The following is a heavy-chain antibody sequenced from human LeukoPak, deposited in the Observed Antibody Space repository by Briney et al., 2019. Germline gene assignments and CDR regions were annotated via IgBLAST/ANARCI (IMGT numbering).Heavy chain of an antibody. CDR1: GFTFSSHA. V-gene: IGHV3-30*04. D-gene: IGHD3-10*01. CDR3: AKDFFRLLYGSGKTLFDY. J-gene: IGHJ4*02. CDR2: ISYDGSDE. Sequence: GGSLRLSCAASGFTFSSHAMHWVHQAPGKGLEWVAVISYDGSDEYYADSVKGRFTISRDNSKNMLYVQMNSLRAEDTAVYYCAKDFFRLLYGSGKTLFDYWGQGTLVTVSS.